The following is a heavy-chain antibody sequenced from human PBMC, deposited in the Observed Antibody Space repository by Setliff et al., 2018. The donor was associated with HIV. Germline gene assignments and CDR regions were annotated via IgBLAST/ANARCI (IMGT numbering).Heavy chain of an antibody. Sequence: PGGSLRLSCAASGFTFSDYYMSWIRQAPGKGLEWVSYISSSGSTIYYADSVKGRFTISRDNAKNPLYLQMNSLRAEDTAMYYCARGNIVVVTAYFDYWGQGTLVTVSS. V-gene: IGHV3-11*01. D-gene: IGHD2-21*02. CDR3: ARGNIVVVTAYFDY. CDR1: GFTFSDYY. CDR2: ISSSGSTI. J-gene: IGHJ4*02.